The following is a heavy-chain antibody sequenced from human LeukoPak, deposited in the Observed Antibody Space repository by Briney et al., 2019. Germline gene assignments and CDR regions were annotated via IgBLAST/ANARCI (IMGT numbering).Heavy chain of an antibody. Sequence: PSETLSLTCTVSGGSISSYYWSWIRQPPGKGLEWIGYIYYSGSTNYNPSLKSRVTISVDTSKNQFSLKLSSVTAADTAVYYCARHRVYCSGGSCYSSLRAFDIWGQGTMVTVSS. CDR2: IYYSGST. CDR1: GGSISSYY. V-gene: IGHV4-59*08. CDR3: ARHRVYCSGGSCYSSLRAFDI. J-gene: IGHJ3*02. D-gene: IGHD2-15*01.